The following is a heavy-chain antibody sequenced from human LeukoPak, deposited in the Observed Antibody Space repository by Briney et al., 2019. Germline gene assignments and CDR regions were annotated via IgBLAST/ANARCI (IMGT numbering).Heavy chain of an antibody. D-gene: IGHD6-19*01. CDR3: ARGAVADLYYYYYGMDV. Sequence: ASVKVSCKASGYTFTSYAMNWVRQAPGQGLEWMGWINTNTRNPTYAQGFTGRFVFSLDTSVSTAYLQISSLKAEDTAVYYCARGAVADLYYYYYGMDVWGQGTTVTVSS. CDR2: INTNTRNP. J-gene: IGHJ6*02. V-gene: IGHV7-4-1*02. CDR1: GYTFTSYA.